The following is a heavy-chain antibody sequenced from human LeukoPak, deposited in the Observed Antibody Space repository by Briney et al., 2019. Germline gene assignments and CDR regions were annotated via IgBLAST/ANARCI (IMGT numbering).Heavy chain of an antibody. CDR1: GGSISSGGYY. D-gene: IGHD4-23*01. J-gene: IGHJ2*01. CDR3: ARDSYGGNAPWYFDL. V-gene: IGHV4-31*03. Sequence: SETLSLTCTVSGGSISSGGYYWSWIRQHPGKGLEWIGYIYYSGSTYYNPSLKSRVTISVDTSKNQFSLKLSSVTAGDTAVYYCARDSYGGNAPWYFDLWGRGTLVTVSS. CDR2: IYYSGST.